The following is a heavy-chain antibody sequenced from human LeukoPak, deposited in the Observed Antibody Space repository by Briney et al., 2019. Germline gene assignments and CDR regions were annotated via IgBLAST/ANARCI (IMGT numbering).Heavy chain of an antibody. D-gene: IGHD3-3*01. V-gene: IGHV3-48*01. CDR1: GFTFSSYS. Sequence: PGGSLRLSCAASGFTFSSYSMNWVRQAPGKGLEWVSYISSSSSTIYYADSVKGRFTISRDNAKNSLYLQMNSLRAEDTAVYYCARGFLEWTKGPDAFDIWGQGTMVTVSS. J-gene: IGHJ3*02. CDR2: ISSSSSTI. CDR3: ARGFLEWTKGPDAFDI.